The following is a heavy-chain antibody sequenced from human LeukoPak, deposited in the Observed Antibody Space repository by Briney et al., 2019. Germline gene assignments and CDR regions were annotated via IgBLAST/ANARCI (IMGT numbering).Heavy chain of an antibody. J-gene: IGHJ4*02. D-gene: IGHD2-15*01. Sequence: GGSLRLSRAASGFPFTNAWMNWVRQAPGKGLEWVGRIKSKTDGGTIDYAAPVKGRFTISRDDSKNTLYLQMNSLKAEETAVYYCITRGVVAWGQGTLVTVSS. CDR3: ITRGVVA. CDR2: IKSKTDGGTI. CDR1: GFPFTNAW. V-gene: IGHV3-15*07.